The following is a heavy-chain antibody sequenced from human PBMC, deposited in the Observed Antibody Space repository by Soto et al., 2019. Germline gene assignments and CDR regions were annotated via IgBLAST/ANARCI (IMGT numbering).Heavy chain of an antibody. CDR2: ISSSGSTI. CDR1: GFTFSSYE. Sequence: GGSLRLSCAASGFTFSSYEMNWLRQAPGKWLECVSYISSSGSTIYYADSVKGRFTNSRDNAKNSLYLQMNSLRDEDTAVYYCARGPTTHCTSTSCYLSDMDVWGPGXTVTVYS. CDR3: ARGPTTHCTSTSCYLSDMDV. V-gene: IGHV3-48*03. D-gene: IGHD2-2*01. J-gene: IGHJ6*02.